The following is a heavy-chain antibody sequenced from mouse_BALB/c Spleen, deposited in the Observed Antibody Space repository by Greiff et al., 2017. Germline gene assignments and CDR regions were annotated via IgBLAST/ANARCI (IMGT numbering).Heavy chain of an antibody. V-gene: IGHV1-9*01. CDR2: ILPGSGST. D-gene: IGHD1-1*01. CDR3: ARRYYGSAYAMDY. J-gene: IGHJ4*01. Sequence: VQLQQSGAELMKPGASVKISCKATGYTFSSYWIEWVKQRPGHGLEWIGEILPGSGSTNYNEKFKGKATFTADTSSSTAYMELSSLTSEDSAVYYCARRYYGSAYAMDYWGQGTSVTVSS. CDR1: GYTFSSYW.